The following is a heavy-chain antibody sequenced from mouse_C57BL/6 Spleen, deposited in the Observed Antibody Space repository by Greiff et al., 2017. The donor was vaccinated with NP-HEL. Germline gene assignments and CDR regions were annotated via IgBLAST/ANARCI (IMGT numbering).Heavy chain of an antibody. J-gene: IGHJ4*01. V-gene: IGHV5-17*01. CDR2: ISSGSSTI. CDR3: ARRDYYGSSLYYAMDY. Sequence: EVKLVESGGGLVKPGGSLKLSCAASGFTFSDYGMHWVRQAPEKGLEWVAYISSGSSTIYYADTVKGRFTISRDNAKNTLFLQMTSLRSEDTAMYYCARRDYYGSSLYYAMDYWGQGTSVTVSS. D-gene: IGHD1-1*01. CDR1: GFTFSDYG.